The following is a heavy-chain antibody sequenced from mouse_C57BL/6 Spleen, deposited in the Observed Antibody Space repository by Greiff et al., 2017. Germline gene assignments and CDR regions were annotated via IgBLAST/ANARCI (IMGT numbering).Heavy chain of an antibody. D-gene: IGHD1-1*01. J-gene: IGHJ3*01. Sequence: EVQLQQSGPELVKPGASVKISCKASGYSFTGYYMNWVKQSPEKSLEWIGEINPSTGGTTYNQKFKAKATLTVDKSSSTAYMQLKSLTSEDSAVYYCASPYYGSSYWFAYWGQGTLVTVSA. V-gene: IGHV1-42*01. CDR1: GYSFTGYY. CDR2: INPSTGGT. CDR3: ASPYYGSSYWFAY.